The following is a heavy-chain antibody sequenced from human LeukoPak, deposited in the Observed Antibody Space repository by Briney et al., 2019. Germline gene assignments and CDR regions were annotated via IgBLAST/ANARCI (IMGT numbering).Heavy chain of an antibody. CDR3: ARGAGSSWSDANLWYFDL. J-gene: IGHJ2*01. V-gene: IGHV3-30*02. Sequence: PGGSLRLSCAASGFTFSSYGMHWVRQAPGKGLEWVAFIRYDGSNKYYADSVKGRFTISRDNSKNTLYLQMNSLRAEDTAVYYCARGAGSSWSDANLWYFDLWGRGTLVTVSS. CDR2: IRYDGSNK. D-gene: IGHD6-13*01. CDR1: GFTFSSYG.